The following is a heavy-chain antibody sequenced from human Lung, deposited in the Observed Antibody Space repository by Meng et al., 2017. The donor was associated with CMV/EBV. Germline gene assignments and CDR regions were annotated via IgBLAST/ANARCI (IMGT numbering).Heavy chain of an antibody. Sequence: SXXVSXKASGGTFSSYTISWVRQAPGQGLEWMGRIIPILGIANYAQKFQGRVTITADKSTSTAYMELSSLRSEDTAVYYCARDSSGDSSPGDYYYYGMDVWGQGTTDTVSS. CDR2: IIPILGIA. D-gene: IGHD3-22*01. V-gene: IGHV1-69*04. J-gene: IGHJ6*01. CDR1: GGTFSSYT. CDR3: ARDSSGDSSPGDYYYYGMDV.